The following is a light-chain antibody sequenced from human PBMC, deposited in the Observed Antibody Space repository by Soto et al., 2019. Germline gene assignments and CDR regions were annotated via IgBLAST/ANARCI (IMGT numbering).Light chain of an antibody. CDR3: SSYAGSNNYV. J-gene: IGLJ1*01. CDR1: SSDVGGYNY. Sequence: HSVLTQPPSASGSPVRSVTISCTGTSSDVGGYNYVSWYQPHPGKAPKLMIYEVSKRPSGVPDRFSGSKSGNTASLTVSGLQAEDEADYYCSSYAGSNNYVFGTGTKVTVL. V-gene: IGLV2-8*01. CDR2: EVS.